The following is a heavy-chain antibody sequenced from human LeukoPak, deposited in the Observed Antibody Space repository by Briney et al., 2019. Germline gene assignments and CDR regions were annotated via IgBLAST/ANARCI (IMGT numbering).Heavy chain of an antibody. Sequence: GESLKISCKGSGYSFTSYWIGWVRQMPGKGLEWMGIIYPGDSDTRYSPSFQGQVTISADKSISTVYLQWSSLKASDTAMYYCASQRHDYADAFDIWGQGTMVTVSS. V-gene: IGHV5-51*01. CDR1: GYSFTSYW. CDR3: ASQRHDYADAFDI. J-gene: IGHJ3*02. D-gene: IGHD4-17*01. CDR2: IYPGDSDT.